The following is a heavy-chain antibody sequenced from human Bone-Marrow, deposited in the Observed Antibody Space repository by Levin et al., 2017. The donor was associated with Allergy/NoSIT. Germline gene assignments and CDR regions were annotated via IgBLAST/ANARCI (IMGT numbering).Heavy chain of an antibody. J-gene: IGHJ4*02. V-gene: IGHV4-59*01. Sequence: SQTLSLPCPVSCGSIRTSFWSWLRQSPGKGLEWIGYIYDSGTTDYNPSLRSRVTISVDTSKNQFSLRLRSVTAADTAVYYCARENSFRFDYWGRGTLVAVSS. CDR2: IYDSGTT. CDR1: CGSIRTSF. D-gene: IGHD2-15*01. CDR3: ARENSFRFDY.